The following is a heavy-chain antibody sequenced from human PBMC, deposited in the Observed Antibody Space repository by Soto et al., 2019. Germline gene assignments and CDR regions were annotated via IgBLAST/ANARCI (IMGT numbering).Heavy chain of an antibody. Sequence: GGSLRLSCAASGFTVSSNYMSWVRQAPGKGLEWVSVIYSGGSTYYADSVKGRFTISRHNSKNTLYLQMNSLRAEDTAVYYCARDGYDFWSGSYYYYMDVWGKGTTVTVSS. V-gene: IGHV3-53*04. D-gene: IGHD3-3*01. CDR3: ARDGYDFWSGSYYYYMDV. CDR2: IYSGGST. J-gene: IGHJ6*03. CDR1: GFTVSSNY.